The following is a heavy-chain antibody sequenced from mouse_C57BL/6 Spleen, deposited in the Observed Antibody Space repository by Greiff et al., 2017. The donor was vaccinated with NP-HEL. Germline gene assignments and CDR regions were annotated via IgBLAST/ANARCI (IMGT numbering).Heavy chain of an antibody. CDR1: GFTFSSYG. D-gene: IGHD2-4*01. Sequence: EVKLMESGGDLVKPGGSLKLSCAASGFTFSSYGMSWVRQTPDKRLEWVATISSGGSYTYYPDSVKGRFTISRDNAKNTLYLQMSSLKSEDTAMYYCARDDYDAFDYWGQGTTLTVSS. J-gene: IGHJ2*01. CDR2: ISSGGSYT. V-gene: IGHV5-6*01. CDR3: ARDDYDAFDY.